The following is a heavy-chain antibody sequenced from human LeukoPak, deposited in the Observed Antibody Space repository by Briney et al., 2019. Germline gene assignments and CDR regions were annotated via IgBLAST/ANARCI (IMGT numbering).Heavy chain of an antibody. CDR2: INHSGST. J-gene: IGHJ4*02. Sequence: SETLSLTCAVYGGSFSGYYWSLIRPPPLKRLPWIGEINHSGSTNYNPSLKSRVTISVDTSKNQFSLKLSSVTAADTAVYYCARSRRRITMVRGVIPYFDYWGQGTLVTVSS. D-gene: IGHD3-10*01. V-gene: IGHV4-34*01. CDR1: GGSFSGYY. CDR3: ARSRRRITMVRGVIPYFDY.